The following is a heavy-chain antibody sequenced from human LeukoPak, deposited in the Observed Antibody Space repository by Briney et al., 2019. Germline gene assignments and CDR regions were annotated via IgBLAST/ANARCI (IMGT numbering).Heavy chain of an antibody. CDR1: SGSITSYY. Sequence: PSETLSLTCTVSSGSITSYYWSWIRQPPGKGLEYIGHIYYTGTTDYNPSLKSRVTMSVDTSKNQFSLRLISVTASDTAVYFCAGVPNRHFFDYWGHGTLVAVSS. V-gene: IGHV4-59*01. CDR3: AGVPNRHFFDY. CDR2: IYYTGTT. J-gene: IGHJ4*01.